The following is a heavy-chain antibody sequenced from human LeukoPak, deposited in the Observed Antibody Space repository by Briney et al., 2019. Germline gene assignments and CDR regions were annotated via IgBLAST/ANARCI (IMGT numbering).Heavy chain of an antibody. V-gene: IGHV3-23*01. CDR1: GFNFNKYD. Sequence: QSGGSLRLSCAASGFNFNKYDMTWARQAPGKGLEWVSTITGRSDKTYYTDSVKGRFVTSRDNSKDTLYLQMNSLRAEDTALYYCAKGGWLDDFGQGALVTVSS. CDR3: AKGGWLDD. D-gene: IGHD6-19*01. CDR2: ITGRSDKT. J-gene: IGHJ4*02.